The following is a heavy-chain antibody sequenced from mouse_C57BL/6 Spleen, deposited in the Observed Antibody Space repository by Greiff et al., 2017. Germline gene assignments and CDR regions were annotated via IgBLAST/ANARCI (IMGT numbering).Heavy chain of an antibody. CDR2: IYPGDGDT. V-gene: IGHV1-82*01. D-gene: IGHD4-1*01. CDR1: GYAFSSSW. J-gene: IGHJ4*01. CDR3: ARGTGTDAMDY. Sequence: VQLVESGPELVKPGASVKISCKASGYAFSSSWMNWVKQRPGKGLEWIGRIYPGDGDTNYNGQFKGKATLTADKSSSTAYMQLSSLTSEDSAVYFCARGTGTDAMDYWGQGTSVTVSS.